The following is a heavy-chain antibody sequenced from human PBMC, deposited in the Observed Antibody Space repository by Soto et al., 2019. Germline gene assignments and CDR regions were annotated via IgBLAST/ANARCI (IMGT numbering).Heavy chain of an antibody. V-gene: IGHV3-21*01. CDR1: GFTFSSYS. J-gene: IGHJ4*02. CDR3: ARGYSGWTGVLDY. D-gene: IGHD5-12*01. CDR2: ISSSSSYI. Sequence: PGGSLRLSCAASGFTFSSYSMNWVRQAPGKGLEWVSSISSSSSYIYYADSVKGRFTISRDNAKNSLYLQMNSLRAEDTAVYYCARGYSGWTGVLDYWGQGTLVTVSS.